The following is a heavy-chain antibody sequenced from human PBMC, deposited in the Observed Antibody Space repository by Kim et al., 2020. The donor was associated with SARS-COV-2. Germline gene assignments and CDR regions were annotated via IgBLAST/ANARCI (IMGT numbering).Heavy chain of an antibody. CDR3: ATGGYSSGWYNY. V-gene: IGHV1-24*01. D-gene: IGHD6-19*01. Sequence: ASVTVSCKVSGYTLTELSMHWVRQAPGKGLEWMGGFDPEDGETIYAQKFQGRVTMTEDTSTDTAYMELSSLRSEDTAVYYCATGGYSSGWYNYWGQGTLVTVSS. CDR2: FDPEDGET. CDR1: GYTLTELS. J-gene: IGHJ4*02.